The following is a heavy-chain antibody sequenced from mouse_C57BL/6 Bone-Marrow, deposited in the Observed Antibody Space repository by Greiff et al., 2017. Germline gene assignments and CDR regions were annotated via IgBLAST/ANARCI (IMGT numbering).Heavy chain of an antibody. V-gene: IGHV14-4*01. J-gene: IGHJ2*01. CDR2: IDPENGDT. D-gene: IGHD1-1*01. Sequence: VQLQQSGAELVRPGASVKLSCTASGFNIKDDYMHWVKQRPEQGLEWIGWIDPENGDTEYASKFQGKATITADTSSNTAYLQLSSLTSEDTAVYYCTTYYGSSSRDYWGQGTTLTVSS. CDR3: TTYYGSSSRDY. CDR1: GFNIKDDY.